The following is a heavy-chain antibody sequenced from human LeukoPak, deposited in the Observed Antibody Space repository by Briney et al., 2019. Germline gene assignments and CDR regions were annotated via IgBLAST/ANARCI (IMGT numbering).Heavy chain of an antibody. CDR1: GYIFTDYY. J-gene: IGHJ6*02. CDR3: ATGVFGYCSSTSCPPLTYYFYYGIDV. Sequence: GASVKVSCKASGYIFTDYYMHWVRQAPGQGLEWMGMINPSGGTTSYAQKFQGRVTMTRDTSTSTVYMELSSLRSEDTAVYYCATGVFGYCSSTSCPPLTYYFYYGIDVWGQGTTVTVS. D-gene: IGHD2-2*01. V-gene: IGHV1-46*01. CDR2: INPSGGTT.